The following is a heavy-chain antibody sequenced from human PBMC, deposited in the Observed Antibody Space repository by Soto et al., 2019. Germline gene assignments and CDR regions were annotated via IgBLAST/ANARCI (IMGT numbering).Heavy chain of an antibody. CDR2: IWYDGSNK. J-gene: IGHJ4*02. Sequence: QVQLVESGGGVVQPGRSLRLSCAASGFTFSSFGMHWVRQAPGKGLEWVALIWYDGSNKYYADSVKGRFTISRDNSKNTLYLQMDSLRAEDTAMYYCARVDSSRTAATGFGYWGQGALVTVSS. V-gene: IGHV3-33*01. D-gene: IGHD6-25*01. CDR3: ARVDSSRTAATGFGY. CDR1: GFTFSSFG.